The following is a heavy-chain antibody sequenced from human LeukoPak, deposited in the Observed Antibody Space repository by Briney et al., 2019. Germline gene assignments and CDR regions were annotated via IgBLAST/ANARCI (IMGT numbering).Heavy chain of an antibody. Sequence: GGSLRLSCAASGFTFSSYWMHWVRQAPGKGLVWVSRINSDGSSTSYADSVKGRFTISRDNAKNTLYLQMNSLRAEDTAVYYCARVREGSSWSGVYYYYYYMDVWGKGTTVTISS. CDR1: GFTFSSYW. V-gene: IGHV3-74*01. D-gene: IGHD6-13*01. CDR2: INSDGSST. CDR3: ARVREGSSWSGVYYYYYYMDV. J-gene: IGHJ6*03.